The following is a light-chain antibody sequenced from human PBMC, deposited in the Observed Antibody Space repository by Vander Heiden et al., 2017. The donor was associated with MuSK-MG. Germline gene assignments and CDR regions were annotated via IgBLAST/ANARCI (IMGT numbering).Light chain of an antibody. CDR2: GAS. J-gene: IGKJ5*01. CDR3: QQYNNGSII. CDR1: QSVSSN. Sequence: DIVMTQSPATLPVSPGERATLSCRASQSVSSNLAWYQQKPGQAPRLLIYGASTRATGSPARCSGSGSGTEFTLTISSLQSEDVAVDYCQQYNNGSIIFGQGTRLEIK. V-gene: IGKV3-15*01.